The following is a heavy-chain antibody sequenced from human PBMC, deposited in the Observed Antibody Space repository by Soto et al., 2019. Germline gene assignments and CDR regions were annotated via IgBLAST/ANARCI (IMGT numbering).Heavy chain of an antibody. CDR3: ARDSPKYYDYAEPNLSQGMDV. CDR2: IWYDGSNK. J-gene: IGHJ6*02. Sequence: QVQLVESGGGVVQPGRSLRLSCAASGFTFSSYGMHRVRQAPGKGLEWVAVIWYDGSNKYYADSVKGRFTISRDNSKNTLYLQMNSLRAEDTAVYYCARDSPKYYDYAEPNLSQGMDVWGQGTTVTVSS. V-gene: IGHV3-33*01. CDR1: GFTFSSYG. D-gene: IGHD3-16*01.